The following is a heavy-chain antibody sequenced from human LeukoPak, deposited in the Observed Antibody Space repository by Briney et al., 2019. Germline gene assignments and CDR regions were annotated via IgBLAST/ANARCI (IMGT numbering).Heavy chain of an antibody. Sequence: ASENVSCTASGYSVCISSTSWLRRAPGQRLEYMGWISVYNGNTNYAQRLQGRVTMTADTSTSTVYMELRSLRSDDTAVYYCARGGRGYYGSGSYLIDHLGQGTLVTVSS. CDR1: GYSVCISS. V-gene: IGHV1-18*04. J-gene: IGHJ4*02. CDR3: ARGGRGYYGSGSYLIDH. D-gene: IGHD3-10*01. CDR2: ISVYNGNT.